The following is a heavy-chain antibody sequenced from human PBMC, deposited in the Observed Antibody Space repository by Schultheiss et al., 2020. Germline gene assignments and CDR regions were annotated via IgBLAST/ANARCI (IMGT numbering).Heavy chain of an antibody. CDR1: GGSFSGYY. CDR3: ARGCTDYDFWSGYYTPRRYYYGMDV. J-gene: IGHJ6*02. D-gene: IGHD3-3*01. Sequence: SQTLSLTCAVYGGSFSGYYWGWIRQPPGKGLEWIGSIYHSGSTNYNPSLKSRVTISVDTSKNQFSLKLSSVTAADTAVYYCARGCTDYDFWSGYYTPRRYYYGMDVWGQGTTVTVSS. V-gene: IGHV4-34*01. CDR2: IYHSGST.